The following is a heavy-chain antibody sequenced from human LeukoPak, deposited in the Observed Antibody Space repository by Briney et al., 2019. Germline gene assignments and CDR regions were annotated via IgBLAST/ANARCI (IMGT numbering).Heavy chain of an antibody. CDR3: ARVGRVSIYPSYMDV. CDR2: ISHDGRDT. Sequence: GGSLRLSCEASGFTFSTFPMHWARQTPDKRLEWVAVISHDGRDTYYADSVKGRFTISRDNSKNTLYLQMNSLSPEDTAVVYCARVGRVSIYPSYMDVWGKGTTVIVSS. J-gene: IGHJ6*03. D-gene: IGHD6-6*01. V-gene: IGHV3-30*04. CDR1: GFTFSTFP.